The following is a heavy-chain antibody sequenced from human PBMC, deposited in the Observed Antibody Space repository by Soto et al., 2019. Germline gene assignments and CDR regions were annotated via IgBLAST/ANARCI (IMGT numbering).Heavy chain of an antibody. J-gene: IGHJ3*02. V-gene: IGHV3-9*01. CDR3: AKAHTDHDAFDI. CDR2: ISWNSGSI. D-gene: IGHD4-17*01. CDR1: GFTFDDYA. Sequence: DVQLVESGGGLVQPGRSLRLSCAASGFTFDDYAMHWVRQAPGKGLEWVSGISWNSGSIGYADSVKGRFTISRDNAKNSLYLQMNSLRAEDTALYYCAKAHTDHDAFDIWGQGTMVTVSS.